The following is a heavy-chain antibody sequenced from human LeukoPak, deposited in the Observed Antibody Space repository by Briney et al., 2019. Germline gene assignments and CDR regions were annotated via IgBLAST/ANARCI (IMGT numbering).Heavy chain of an antibody. CDR3: ARHGSSGWYSGWFDP. V-gene: IGHV4-59*01. D-gene: IGHD6-19*01. CDR1: GGSISSYY. Sequence: PSETLSLTRTVSGGSISSYYWSWIRQPPGKGLEWIGYIYYSGSTNYNPSLKSRVTISVDTSKNQFSLKLSSVTAADTAVYYCARHGSSGWYSGWFDPWGQGTLVTVSS. CDR2: IYYSGST. J-gene: IGHJ5*02.